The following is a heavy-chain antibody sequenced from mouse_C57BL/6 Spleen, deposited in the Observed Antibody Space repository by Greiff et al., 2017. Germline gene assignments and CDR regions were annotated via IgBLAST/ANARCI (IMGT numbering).Heavy chain of an antibody. CDR2: IDPETGGT. J-gene: IGHJ3*01. Sequence: QVQLQQSEAELVRPGASVTLSCTASGYTFTDYEMHWVKQTPVHGLEWIGAIDPETGGTAYNQKFKGKAILTADKSSSTAYMGLRSLTSEDSAVYYCSNIAYWGQGTLVTVSA. V-gene: IGHV1-15*01. CDR1: GYTFTDYE. CDR3: SNIAY.